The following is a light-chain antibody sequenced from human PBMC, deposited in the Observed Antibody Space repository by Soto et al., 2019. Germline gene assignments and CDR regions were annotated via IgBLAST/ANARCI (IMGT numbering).Light chain of an antibody. Sequence: QSVLTQPPSASGTPGQRVTISCSGSSSNIGSNYVYWYQQLPGTAPKLLIYRNNQRPSGVPDRFSGSKSGTSAAPAISGLRYEDEADDYCAAWDDSLSGYVFGTGTKVTVL. J-gene: IGLJ1*01. CDR1: SSNIGSNY. CDR2: RNN. CDR3: AAWDDSLSGYV. V-gene: IGLV1-47*01.